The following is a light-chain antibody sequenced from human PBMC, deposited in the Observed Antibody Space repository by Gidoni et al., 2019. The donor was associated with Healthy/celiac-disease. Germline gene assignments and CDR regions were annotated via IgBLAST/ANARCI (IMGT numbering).Light chain of an antibody. Sequence: YVLTQPPSVSVAPGQTARITCGGNNIGSKSVHWYQQKPGQAPVLVVYDSDRPAGIPERFSGSNSGNTATLTISRVEAGDEADYYCQVWDSSSDHRDVVFGGGTKLTVL. V-gene: IGLV3-21*02. CDR1: NIGSKS. CDR3: QVWDSSSDHRDVV. CDR2: DS. J-gene: IGLJ2*01.